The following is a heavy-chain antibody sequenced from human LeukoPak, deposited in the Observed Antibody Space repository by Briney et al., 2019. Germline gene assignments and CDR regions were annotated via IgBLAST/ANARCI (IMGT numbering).Heavy chain of an antibody. CDR1: GGTFSSYI. D-gene: IGHD4-17*01. CDR2: IIPMFGTT. J-gene: IGHJ4*02. CDR3: ARGSPSTLYKADYVHPYYLDY. Sequence: SVKVSCKASGGTFSSYIIKWVRQAPGQGLEWMGGIIPMFGTTIYAQKFQGRVTITADKSTSTAYMELSSLRSEDTAVYYCARGSPSTLYKADYVHPYYLDYWGQGTLVTVSS. V-gene: IGHV1-69*06.